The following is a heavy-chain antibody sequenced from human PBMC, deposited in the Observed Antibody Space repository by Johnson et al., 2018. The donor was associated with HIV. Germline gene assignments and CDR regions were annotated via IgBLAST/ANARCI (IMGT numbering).Heavy chain of an antibody. J-gene: IGHJ3*02. CDR3: ARDFVAFGECTAFDI. V-gene: IGHV3-20*04. D-gene: IGHD3-10*01. CDR1: GFTFDDYG. Sequence: DVQVVESGGGVVRPGGSLRLSCAASGFTFDDYGMSWVRQAPGKGLEWVSGINWNGGSTGYADSVKGRFTISRDNAKNSLYLQMNSLRAEDTALYYCARDFVAFGECTAFDIWGQGTMVTVSS. CDR2: INWNGGST.